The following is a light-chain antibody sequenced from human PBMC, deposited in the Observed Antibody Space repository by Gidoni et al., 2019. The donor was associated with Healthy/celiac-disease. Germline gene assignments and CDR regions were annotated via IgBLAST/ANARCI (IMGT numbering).Light chain of an antibody. CDR3: QQSYSTPRT. CDR2: AAS. Sequence: DIQMTQSPSSLSASVGDRVTITCRASQSSSSYLNWYQQKPGKAPKLLIYAASSLQSGVPSRFSGSGSGTDFTLTISSLQPEDFATYYCQQSYSTPRTCGQGTKLEIK. V-gene: IGKV1-39*01. J-gene: IGKJ2*01. CDR1: QSSSSY.